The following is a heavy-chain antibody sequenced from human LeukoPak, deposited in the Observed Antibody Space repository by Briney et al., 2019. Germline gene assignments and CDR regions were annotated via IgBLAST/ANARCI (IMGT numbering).Heavy chain of an antibody. V-gene: IGHV3-30-3*01. CDR3: ARGGDSWSGYSYGLDV. D-gene: IGHD3-3*01. CDR1: GFSFSTYA. J-gene: IGHJ6*02. CDR2: ISFDGRNE. Sequence: GGSLRLSCAASGFSFSTYAMHWVRQAPGKGLEWVAVISFDGRNEYYADSVKGRFTISRDISKNTLYLQMNSLRPVDTAVYYCARGGDSWSGYSYGLDVWGQGTTVTVSS.